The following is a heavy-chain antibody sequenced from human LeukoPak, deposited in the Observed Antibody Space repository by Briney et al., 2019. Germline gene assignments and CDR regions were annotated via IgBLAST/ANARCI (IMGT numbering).Heavy chain of an antibody. D-gene: IGHD3-10*01. V-gene: IGHV3-53*01. J-gene: IGHJ4*02. Sequence: PGGSLRLSCAASGFTVSSKYMSWVRQAPGKGLEWVPVLYSGGDTYYADSVKGRFTISRDNSKNTLYLQMDSLRAEDTAVYYCARASALGDFDYWGQGTLVTVSS. CDR1: GFTVSSKY. CDR3: ARASALGDFDY. CDR2: LYSGGDT.